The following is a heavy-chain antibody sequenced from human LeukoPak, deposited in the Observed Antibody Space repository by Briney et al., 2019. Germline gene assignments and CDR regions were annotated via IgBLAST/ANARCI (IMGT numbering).Heavy chain of an antibody. CDR3: ARKMHSSSSISWFDP. D-gene: IGHD6-6*01. CDR1: GGSFSGYY. J-gene: IGHJ5*02. V-gene: IGHV4-34*01. CDR2: INHSGST. Sequence: SETLSLTCAVYGGSFSGYYWSWIRQPPGKGLEWIGEINHSGSTNYNPSLKSRVTISVDTSKNQFSLKLSSVTAADTAVYYCARKMHSSSSISWFDPWGQGTLVTISS.